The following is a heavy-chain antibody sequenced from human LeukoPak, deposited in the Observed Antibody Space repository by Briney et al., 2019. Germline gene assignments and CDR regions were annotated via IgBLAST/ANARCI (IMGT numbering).Heavy chain of an antibody. CDR2: ISGSGGST. CDR3: ANRARGKGATILPVDY. D-gene: IGHD1-26*01. Sequence: PGGSLRLSCAASGFTFSSYAMSWVRQAPGKGLEWVSAISGSGGSTYYADSVKGRFTISRDNSKNTLYLQMNSLGAEDTAVYYCANRARGKGATILPVDYWGQGTLVTVSS. J-gene: IGHJ4*02. CDR1: GFTFSSYA. V-gene: IGHV3-23*01.